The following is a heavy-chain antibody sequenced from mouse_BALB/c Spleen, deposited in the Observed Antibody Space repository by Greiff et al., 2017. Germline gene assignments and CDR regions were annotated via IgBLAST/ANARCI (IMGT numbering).Heavy chain of an antibody. J-gene: IGHJ4*01. CDR3: ARRPPYYYGSSHPYYAMDY. D-gene: IGHD1-1*01. CDR1: GYSITSDYA. Sequence: EVQLQESGPGLVKPSQSLSLTCTVTGYSITSDYAWNWIRQFPGNKLEWMGYISYSGSTSYNPSLKSRISITRDTSKNQFFLQLNSVTTEDTATYYCARRPPYYYGSSHPYYAMDYWGQGTSVTVSS. CDR2: ISYSGST. V-gene: IGHV3-2*02.